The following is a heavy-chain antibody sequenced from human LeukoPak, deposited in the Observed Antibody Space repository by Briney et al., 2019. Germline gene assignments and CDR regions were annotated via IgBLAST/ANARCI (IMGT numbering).Heavy chain of an antibody. Sequence: PSETLSPTCNVSGGSISSYYWSWIRQPPGKGLEWIGYIYFSGNTAYNPSLKSRVTILVDTSKNQFSLKLSSVTAADTAVYYCARQDDSSGWYYFDYWGQGTLVTVSS. CDR3: ARQDDSSGWYYFDY. D-gene: IGHD6-19*01. V-gene: IGHV4-59*08. J-gene: IGHJ4*02. CDR1: GGSISSYY. CDR2: IYFSGNT.